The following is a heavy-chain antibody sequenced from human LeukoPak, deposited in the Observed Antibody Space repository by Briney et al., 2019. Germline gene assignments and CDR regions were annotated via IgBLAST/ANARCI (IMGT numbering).Heavy chain of an antibody. CDR3: ARLLWFGEGYYGMVV. V-gene: IGHV1-2*06. CDR2: INPNSGGT. CDR1: GYTFTGYY. J-gene: IGHJ6*02. Sequence: ASVKVSCKASGYTFTGYYMHWVRQAPGQGLEWMGRINPNSGGTNYAQKFQGRVTMTRDTSISTAYMELSRLRSDDTAVYYCARLLWFGEGYYGMVVWGQGTTVTVSS. D-gene: IGHD3-10*01.